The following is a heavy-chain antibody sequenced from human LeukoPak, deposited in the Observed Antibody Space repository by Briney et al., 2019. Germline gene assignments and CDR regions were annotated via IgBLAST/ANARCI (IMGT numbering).Heavy chain of an antibody. CDR3: ARDRGDYGDSFDAFAI. Sequence: GGSLRLSCAASGFTFSSCGMHWVRQAPGKGLEWVAVIWYDGSNKYYADSVKGRFTISRDNPKNTLYLQMNSLRAEDTAVYYCARDRGDYGDSFDAFAIWGQGTMVTVSS. V-gene: IGHV3-33*01. CDR1: GFTFSSCG. D-gene: IGHD4-17*01. J-gene: IGHJ3*02. CDR2: IWYDGSNK.